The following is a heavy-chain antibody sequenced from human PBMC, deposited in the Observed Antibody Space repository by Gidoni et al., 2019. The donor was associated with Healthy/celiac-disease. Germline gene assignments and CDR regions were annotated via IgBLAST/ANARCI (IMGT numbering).Heavy chain of an antibody. J-gene: IGHJ4*02. V-gene: IGHV3-30-3*01. Sequence: QVQLVESGGGVVQPGRSLSISCAASGFPFSSYAMIWVRQAPGKGLEWVAVISYDGSNKYYADSVKGRFTISRDNSKNTLYLQMNSLRAEDTAVYYCARDNVDYDLFDYWGQGTLVTVSS. CDR2: ISYDGSNK. CDR1: GFPFSSYA. CDR3: ARDNVDYDLFDY. D-gene: IGHD4-17*01.